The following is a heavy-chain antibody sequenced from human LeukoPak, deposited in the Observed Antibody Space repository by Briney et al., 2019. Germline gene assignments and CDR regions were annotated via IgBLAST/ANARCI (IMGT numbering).Heavy chain of an antibody. Sequence: PGGSLRLSCTASGFIFNKYWMSWVRQAPGKGLEWVATVREDGAVKYYVDSVKGRFTISRDNAKNSLHLQMNSLRAEDTAVYYCARDYGGSSPFDYWGQGTLVTVSS. V-gene: IGHV3-7*01. D-gene: IGHD4-23*01. J-gene: IGHJ4*02. CDR3: ARDYGGSSPFDY. CDR2: VREDGAVK. CDR1: GFIFNKYW.